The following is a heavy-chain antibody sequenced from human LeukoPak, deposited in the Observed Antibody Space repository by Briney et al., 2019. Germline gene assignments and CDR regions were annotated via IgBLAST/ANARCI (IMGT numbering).Heavy chain of an antibody. CDR1: GGTFSSYA. V-gene: IGHV1-69*04. D-gene: IGHD5-18*01. CDR2: IIPIFGIA. J-gene: IGHJ6*02. Sequence: ASVKVSCKASGGTFSSYAISWVRQAPGQGLEWMGRIIPIFGIANYAQKFQGRVTITADKSTSTAYMELSSLRPEDTAVYYCAREITAMNYYYYGMDVWGQGTTVTVSS. CDR3: AREITAMNYYYYGMDV.